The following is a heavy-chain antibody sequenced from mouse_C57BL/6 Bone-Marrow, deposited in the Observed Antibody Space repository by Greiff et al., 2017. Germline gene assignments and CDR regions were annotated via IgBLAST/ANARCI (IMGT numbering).Heavy chain of an antibody. CDR1: GYTFTSYW. J-gene: IGHJ2*01. CDR3: APLLGYFDY. D-gene: IGHD1-1*01. CDR2: IDPSDSYT. V-gene: IGHV1-59*01. Sequence: QVQLKQSGAELVRPGTSVKLSCKASGYTFTSYWMHWVKQRPGQGLEWIGVIDPSDSYTNYNQKFKGKATLTVDTSSSTAYMQLSSLTSEDSAVYYCAPLLGYFDYWGQGTTRTGSS.